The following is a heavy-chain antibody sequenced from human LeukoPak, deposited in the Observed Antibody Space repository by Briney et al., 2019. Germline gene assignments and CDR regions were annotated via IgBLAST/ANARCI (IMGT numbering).Heavy chain of an antibody. Sequence: GGSLRLSCAASGFTVSSNYMSWVRQAPGKGLEWVSVIYSGGSTYYADSVKGGFTTSRDNSKNTLYLQMNSLRAEDTAVYYCARGRIWYAFDIWGQGTMVTVSS. CDR3: ARGRIWYAFDI. D-gene: IGHD2-8*02. CDR1: GFTVSSNY. V-gene: IGHV3-53*05. J-gene: IGHJ3*02. CDR2: IYSGGST.